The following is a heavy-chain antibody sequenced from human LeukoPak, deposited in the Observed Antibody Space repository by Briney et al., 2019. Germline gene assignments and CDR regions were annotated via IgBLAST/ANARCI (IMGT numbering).Heavy chain of an antibody. J-gene: IGHJ1*01. V-gene: IGHV4-38-2*02. Sequence: PSETLSLTCTVSGGSISSGYYWGWIRQPPGKGLEWIGSIYHSGSTYYNPSLKSRVTISVDTSKNQFSLKLSSVTAADTAVYYCARDHDVDTAMADFQHWGQGTLVTVSS. D-gene: IGHD5-18*01. CDR1: GGSISSGYY. CDR3: ARDHDVDTAMADFQH. CDR2: IYHSGST.